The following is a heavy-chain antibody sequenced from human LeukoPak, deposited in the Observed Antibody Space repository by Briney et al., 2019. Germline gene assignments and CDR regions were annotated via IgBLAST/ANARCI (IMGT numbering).Heavy chain of an antibody. CDR1: GFTFSSYW. D-gene: IGHD6-19*01. Sequence: GGSLRLSCAASGFTFSSYWMSWVRQAPEKGLEWVANIKQDGSEKYYVDSVKGRFTISRDNSKNALYLQMNSLRAEDTAVYYCAKDGYSGWLDWYFDLWGRGTLVTVSS. J-gene: IGHJ2*01. CDR2: IKQDGSEK. CDR3: AKDGYSGWLDWYFDL. V-gene: IGHV3-7*03.